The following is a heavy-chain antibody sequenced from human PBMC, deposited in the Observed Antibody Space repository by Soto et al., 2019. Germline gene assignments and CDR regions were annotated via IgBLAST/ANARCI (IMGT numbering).Heavy chain of an antibody. CDR3: ARDYHRKPLAF. J-gene: IGHJ1*01. CDR2: IGGDGSVI. Sequence: PGGSLRLSCAASGFTFSNYWMHWVRQVPGKGLVWVSRIGGDGSVINYADSVKGRFTISRDNAKNTVYLEMNGLRVGDTALYYCARDYHRKPLAFWGPGALVTVSS. CDR1: GFTFSNYW. V-gene: IGHV3-74*01.